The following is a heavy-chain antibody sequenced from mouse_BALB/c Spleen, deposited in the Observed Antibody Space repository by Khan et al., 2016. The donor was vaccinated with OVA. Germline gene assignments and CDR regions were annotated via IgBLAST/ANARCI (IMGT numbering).Heavy chain of an antibody. V-gene: IGHV3-2*02. CDR2: ISYSGRT. CDR1: GYSITSDYA. J-gene: IGHJ2*01. CDR3: ARSVTITTVATTAFDY. D-gene: IGHD1-1*01. Sequence: EVQLQESGPGLVKPSQSLSLTCTVTGYSITSDYAWNWIRQFPGNKLEWVGYISYSGRTSYNPSLTSRISITRDTSKNQFFLQLSSVTTEDTATXYCARSVTITTVATTAFDYWGQGTTLTVSS.